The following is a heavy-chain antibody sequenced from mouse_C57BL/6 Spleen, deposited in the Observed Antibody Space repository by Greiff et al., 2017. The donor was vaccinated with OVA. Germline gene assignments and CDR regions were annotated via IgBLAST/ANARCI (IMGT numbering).Heavy chain of an antibody. D-gene: IGHD2-5*01. CDR2: ISSGSSTI. CDR3: ARSNYAGMDY. J-gene: IGHJ4*01. Sequence: EVKLMESGGGLVKPGGSLKLSCAASGFTFSDYGMHWVRQAPEKGLEWVAYISSGSSTIYYADTVKGRFTISRDNAKNTLFLQMTSLRSEDTAMYYCARSNYAGMDYWGQGTSVTVSS. CDR1: GFTFSDYG. V-gene: IGHV5-17*01.